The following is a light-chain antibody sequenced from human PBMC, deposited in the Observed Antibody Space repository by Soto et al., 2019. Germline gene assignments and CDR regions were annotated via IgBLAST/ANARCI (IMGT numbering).Light chain of an antibody. CDR3: LQGTHWPWT. Sequence: DVVMTQSPLSLPVTLGQPASISCRSSQSLVYSDGNTYLNWFQQRPGQSPRRLIYRVSNRDSGVPDRFSGSGSGTDCTLNISRVEAEDVGVYYCLQGTHWPWTFGQGTKVDIK. CDR2: RVS. V-gene: IGKV2-30*01. CDR1: QSLVYSDGNTY. J-gene: IGKJ1*01.